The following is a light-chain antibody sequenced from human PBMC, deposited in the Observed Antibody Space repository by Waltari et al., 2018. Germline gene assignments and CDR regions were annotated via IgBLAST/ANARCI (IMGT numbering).Light chain of an antibody. Sequence: EIVLTQSPGTLSLSPGERATLSCRASQSVGRTLTWYQQKPGQAPRLIIYGASSRATDIPDRFSGSGSGTDFSLTISRLEPEDFAVYYCQHYVRLPVTFGQGTKVEIK. V-gene: IGKV3-20*01. CDR3: QHYVRLPVT. CDR2: GAS. CDR1: QSVGRT. J-gene: IGKJ1*01.